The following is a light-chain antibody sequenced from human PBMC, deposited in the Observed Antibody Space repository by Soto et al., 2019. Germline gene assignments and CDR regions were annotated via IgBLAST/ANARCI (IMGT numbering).Light chain of an antibody. CDR1: SSDVGGYNY. CDR2: EVS. J-gene: IGLJ2*01. CDR3: SSYTSRSDVV. V-gene: IGLV2-14*03. Sequence: QSALTQPASVSGSPGQSITISCTGTSSDVGGYNYVSWYQQHPGKGPKLMIYEVSNRPSGVSNRFSGSKSGNTATLTISGLQADDEADYYCSSYTSRSDVVFGGVTKLTVL.